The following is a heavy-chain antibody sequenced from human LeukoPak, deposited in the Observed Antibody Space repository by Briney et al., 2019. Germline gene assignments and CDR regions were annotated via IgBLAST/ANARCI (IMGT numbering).Heavy chain of an antibody. Sequence: SETLSLTCAVYGGSFSGYYWSWIRQPPGKGLEWIGEINHSGSTNYNPSLKSRVTISVDTSKNQFSLKLSSVTAADTAVYYCARVRSGYYDSSGYYLGAFDIWGQGTMVTVSS. V-gene: IGHV4-34*09. CDR2: INHSGST. D-gene: IGHD3-22*01. CDR3: ARVRSGYYDSSGYYLGAFDI. CDR1: GGSFSGYY. J-gene: IGHJ3*02.